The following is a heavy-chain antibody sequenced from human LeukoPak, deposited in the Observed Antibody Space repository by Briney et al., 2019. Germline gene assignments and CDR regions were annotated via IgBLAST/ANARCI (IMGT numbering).Heavy chain of an antibody. CDR2: INHSGST. CDR3: ASSVRYYYGSGSSRFDP. V-gene: IGHV4-34*01. J-gene: IGHJ5*02. Sequence: SETLSLTCAVYGGSFSGYYWSWIRQPPGKGLEWIGEINHSGSTNYNPSFKSRVSISVDTSKNQFSLKLSSVTAADTAVYYCASSVRYYYGSGSSRFDPWGQGTLVTVSS. D-gene: IGHD3-10*01. CDR1: GGSFSGYY.